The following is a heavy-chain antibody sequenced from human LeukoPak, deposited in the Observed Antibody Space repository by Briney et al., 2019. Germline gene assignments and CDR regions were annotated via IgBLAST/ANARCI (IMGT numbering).Heavy chain of an antibody. V-gene: IGHV3-20*01. CDR1: GFTFDDYG. D-gene: IGHD3-22*01. Sequence: GGSLRVSCAASGFTFDDYGMSWVRQAPGNGLEWVSGINWNGGSTGYADSVKGRFTISRDNAKNSLYLQMNSLRAEDTALCHCARVWDSSGFYYFDYWGQGTLVTVSS. J-gene: IGHJ4*02. CDR2: INWNGGST. CDR3: ARVWDSSGFYYFDY.